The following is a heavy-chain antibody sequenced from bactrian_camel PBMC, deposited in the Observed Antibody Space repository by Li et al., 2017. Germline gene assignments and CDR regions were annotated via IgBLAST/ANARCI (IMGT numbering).Heavy chain of an antibody. CDR2: LAGNGVT. Sequence: HVQLVESGGGSVKAGGSLTLSCVASGYTYNRYCMAWFRQAPGKEREGVATLAGNGVTTYADAVKGRYTISEDNDNYKLYLQLNSLKPDNTAMYYCTADLETDGGNCWVLGRYTDWGQGTQVTVS. D-gene: IGHD6*01. V-gene: IGHV3S53*01. J-gene: IGHJ4*01. CDR3: TADLETDGGNCWVLGRYTD. CDR1: GYTYNRYC.